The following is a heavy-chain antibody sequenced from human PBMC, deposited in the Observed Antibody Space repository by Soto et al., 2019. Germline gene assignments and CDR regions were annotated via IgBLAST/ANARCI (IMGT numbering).Heavy chain of an antibody. CDR2: ISAYNGNT. J-gene: IGHJ5*02. CDR1: GYTFTNYG. D-gene: IGHD3-22*01. V-gene: IGHV1-18*04. Sequence: ASVKVSCKASGYTFTNYGISWVRQAPGQGLEWMGWISAYNGNTNYAQKLQGRVTMTTDTSTSTAYMELRSLRSDDTAVYYCARVPGYYDSSGYSWFDPWGQGTLVTVSS. CDR3: ARVPGYYDSSGYSWFDP.